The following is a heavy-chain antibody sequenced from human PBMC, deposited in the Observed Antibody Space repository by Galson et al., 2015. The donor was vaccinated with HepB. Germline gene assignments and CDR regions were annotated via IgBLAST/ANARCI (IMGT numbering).Heavy chain of an antibody. Sequence: SLRLSCVASGFSFTRYAMTWVRQAPGKGLEWVSSITSSGGNSYYTDSVKGRFTVSRDNSKNTLLLRLNSLRAEDTAMYFCAKDGIMVANNPYHFHYWGQGTLVTVSS. D-gene: IGHD2-15*01. V-gene: IGHV3-23*01. J-gene: IGHJ4*02. CDR1: GFSFTRYA. CDR2: ITSSGGNS. CDR3: AKDGIMVANNPYHFHY.